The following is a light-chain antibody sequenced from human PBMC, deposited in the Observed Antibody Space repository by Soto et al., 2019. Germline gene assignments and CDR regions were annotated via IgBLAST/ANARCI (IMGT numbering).Light chain of an antibody. CDR1: KSVTSN. CDR3: QQYNNWPPWT. J-gene: IGKJ1*01. CDR2: GAS. Sequence: EILMTQSPATLSVSPGETATLSCRASKSVTSNLAWYQQRPGQAPRLLIYGASTRATGVPARFSGSGSETEFTLTISSLQSEDFAVYYCQQYNNWPPWTFGQGTKVEIK. V-gene: IGKV3-15*01.